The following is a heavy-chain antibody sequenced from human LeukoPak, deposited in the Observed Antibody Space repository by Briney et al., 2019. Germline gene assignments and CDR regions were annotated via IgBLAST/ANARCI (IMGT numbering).Heavy chain of an antibody. J-gene: IGHJ4*02. CDR2: LSASGGLT. Sequence: GGSLRLSCAASGFTFSSYAMSWVRQAPGKGLEWVSGLSASGGLTYYADSVKGRFTISRDSSKNTLYLQMNSLRADDTAVYYCAKGGSSYSEMDYWGQGTLVTVSS. CDR1: GFTFSSYA. D-gene: IGHD4-11*01. CDR3: AKGGSSYSEMDY. V-gene: IGHV3-23*01.